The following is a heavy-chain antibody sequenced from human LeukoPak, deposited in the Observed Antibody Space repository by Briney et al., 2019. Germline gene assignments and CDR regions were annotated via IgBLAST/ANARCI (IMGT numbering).Heavy chain of an antibody. J-gene: IGHJ4*02. Sequence: VASVKVSCTASGYTFTSYHMHWVRQAPGHGLEWMGLINPSGGGTSYAQKFQGRVTMTSDTSTSTVYMELSSLRSEDTAVYYCARARVMATIRPYFDYWGQGTLVIVSS. CDR3: ARARVMATIRPYFDY. CDR2: INPSGGGT. CDR1: GYTFTSYH. V-gene: IGHV1-46*01. D-gene: IGHD5-24*01.